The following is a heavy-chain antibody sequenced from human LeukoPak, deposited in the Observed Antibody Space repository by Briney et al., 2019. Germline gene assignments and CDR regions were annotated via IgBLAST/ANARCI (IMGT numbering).Heavy chain of an antibody. V-gene: IGHV4-34*01. CDR1: GGSFSGYY. CDR2: INHSGST. J-gene: IGHJ4*02. Sequence: SETLSLTCAVYGGSFSGYYWSWIRQPPGKGLEWIGEINHSGSTSYNPSLKSRVTISVDTSKNQFSLMLSSVTAADTAVYYCARVLVAATPSVYFDYWGQGTLVTVSS. CDR3: ARVLVAATPSVYFDY. D-gene: IGHD2-15*01.